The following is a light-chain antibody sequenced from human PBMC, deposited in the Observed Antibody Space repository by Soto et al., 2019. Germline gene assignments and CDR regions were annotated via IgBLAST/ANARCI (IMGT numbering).Light chain of an antibody. CDR2: EVS. V-gene: IGLV2-14*02. Sequence: QSVLTQPASVSGSPGQSIAISCTGTAGDVGTYNLVSWYQHHPGKAPKLMIFEVSNRPPGVSDRFSGTKSGNTASLTISGLQAEDEADYYCSSYTSSNTDVFGTGTKVTVL. CDR3: SSYTSSNTDV. CDR1: AGDVGTYNL. J-gene: IGLJ1*01.